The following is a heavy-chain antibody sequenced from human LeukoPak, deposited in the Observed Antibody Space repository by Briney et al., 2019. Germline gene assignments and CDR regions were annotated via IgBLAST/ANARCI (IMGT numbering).Heavy chain of an antibody. D-gene: IGHD3-22*01. CDR2: IYYSGSS. J-gene: IGHJ4*02. CDR3: ARQRTDDSSGSLDY. V-gene: IGHV4-39*07. CDR1: GGSISSSSYY. Sequence: SETPSLTCTVSGGSISSSSYYWGWIRQPPGKGLEWIGSIYYSGSSYNNPSLKSRVTISVDTSKNQFSLKLSSVTAADTAVYFCARQRTDDSSGSLDYWGQGTLVTVSS.